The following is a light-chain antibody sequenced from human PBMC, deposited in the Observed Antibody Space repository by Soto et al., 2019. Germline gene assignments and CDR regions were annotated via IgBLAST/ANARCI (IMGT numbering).Light chain of an antibody. CDR2: GAS. CDR3: QQYNNWPPWT. CDR1: QSVSSN. V-gene: IGKV3-15*01. Sequence: EIVMTQSPATLSVSPGERATLSCRASQSVSSNLAWYQQKPGQAPRLLIYGASTRATGIPARFSGSGSGKEFPLTISSLQSEDFAVYYCQQYNNWPPWTFGQWTKVEIK. J-gene: IGKJ1*01.